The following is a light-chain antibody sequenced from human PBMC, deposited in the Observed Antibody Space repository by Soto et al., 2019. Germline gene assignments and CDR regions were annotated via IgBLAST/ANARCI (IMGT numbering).Light chain of an antibody. CDR3: QQHNNWPPIT. CDR1: PSVSSY. J-gene: IGKJ5*01. CDR2: DAS. Sequence: ILSTPSRATVSLSPGSRSTPSCRASPSVSSYLAWYQQKPGQAPRLLIYDASNRATGIPARFSGSGSGTDFTLTISSLQPEDFAVYYCQQHNNWPPITFGQGTRVENK. V-gene: IGKV3-11*01.